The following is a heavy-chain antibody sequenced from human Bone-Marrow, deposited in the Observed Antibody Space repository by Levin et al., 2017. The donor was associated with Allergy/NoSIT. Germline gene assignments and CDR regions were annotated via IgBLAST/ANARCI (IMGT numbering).Heavy chain of an antibody. D-gene: IGHD5-18*01. CDR3: AAGSAKGYSYGWTFDY. CDR1: GDSIRSYY. Sequence: GSLRLSCAVSGDSIRSYYWNWIRQPPGKGLEWIGYIFYSGSTNYNPSLKSRVTISVDTSKNQFSLKLSSVAAADTAVYYCAAGSAKGYSYGWTFDYWGQGTLVTVSS. CDR2: IFYSGST. V-gene: IGHV4-59*08. J-gene: IGHJ4*02.